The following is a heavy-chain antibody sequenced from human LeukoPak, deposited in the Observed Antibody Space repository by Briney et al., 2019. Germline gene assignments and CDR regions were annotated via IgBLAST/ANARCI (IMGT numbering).Heavy chain of an antibody. CDR1: GFTFSSYA. Sequence: PGGSLRLSCAASGFTFSSYAMSWVRHAPGKALECVSSIGGSGGSTYYADSVKARFTISRDYSKNALYLQMNGLRAEDTAVYYCEKTLYYYVSTYYFDYWGQGTLVTVSS. CDR2: IGGSGGST. V-gene: IGHV3-23*01. D-gene: IGHD3-10*02. CDR3: EKTLYYYVSTYYFDY. J-gene: IGHJ4*02.